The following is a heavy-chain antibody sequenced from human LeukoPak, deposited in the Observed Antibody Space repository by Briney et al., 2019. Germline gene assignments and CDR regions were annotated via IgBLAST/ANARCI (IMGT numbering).Heavy chain of an antibody. CDR3: ARDLGRYGSGSNHAFDI. CDR1: GGTFSSYA. D-gene: IGHD3-10*01. Sequence: GSSVKVSCKASGGTFSSYAISWVRQAPGQGLEWMGGIIPIFGTANYAQKFQGRVTITTDESTSTAYMELSSLRSEDTAVYYCARDLGRYGSGSNHAFDIWGQGTMVTVSS. CDR2: IIPIFGTA. J-gene: IGHJ3*02. V-gene: IGHV1-69*05.